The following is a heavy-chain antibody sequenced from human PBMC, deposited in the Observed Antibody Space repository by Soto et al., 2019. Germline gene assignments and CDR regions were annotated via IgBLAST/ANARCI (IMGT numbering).Heavy chain of an antibody. CDR1: GYAFTTYA. Sequence: QVQLVQSGTEVKTPGASVRVSCRGSGYAFTTYAIHWLRQAPGQRREWQGWINAGNGDTKYSEKMQGRVNITRDTVANTAYIEMSILGFDDAAVYFCAKGSVVVVQAAVGAFGLDYWGQGTQVTVSS. D-gene: IGHD2-21*01. CDR2: INAGNGDT. CDR3: AKGSVVVVQAAVGAFGLDY. V-gene: IGHV1-3*01. J-gene: IGHJ4*02.